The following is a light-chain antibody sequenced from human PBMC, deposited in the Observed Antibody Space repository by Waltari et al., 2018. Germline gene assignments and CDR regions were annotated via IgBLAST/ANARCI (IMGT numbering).Light chain of an antibody. Sequence: DIQMTQSPSTLSASVGDRVTITCRASQSISSWFAWDQQKPGKAPKILIYKAASLESGVPSRFSGSGSGTEFTLTISSLQPYDFATYYCQQYNSYPVTFGQGTKLEIK. CDR1: QSISSW. V-gene: IGKV1-5*03. J-gene: IGKJ2*01. CDR2: KAA. CDR3: QQYNSYPVT.